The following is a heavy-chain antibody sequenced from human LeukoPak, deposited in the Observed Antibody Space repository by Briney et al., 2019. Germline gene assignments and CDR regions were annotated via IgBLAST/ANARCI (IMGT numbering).Heavy chain of an antibody. Sequence: SETLSLTCAVYGGSFSGYYWSWIRQPPGKGLKWIGEINHSGSTNYNPSLKSRVTISVDTSKNQFSLKLSSVTAADTAVYYCARHRRGYFDWLTYNWFDPWGQGTLVTVSS. CDR3: ARHRRGYFDWLTYNWFDP. CDR1: GGSFSGYY. D-gene: IGHD3-9*01. CDR2: INHSGST. J-gene: IGHJ5*02. V-gene: IGHV4-34*01.